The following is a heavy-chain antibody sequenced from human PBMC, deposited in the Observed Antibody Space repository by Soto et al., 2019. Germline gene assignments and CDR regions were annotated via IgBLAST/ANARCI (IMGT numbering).Heavy chain of an antibody. Sequence: GGSLRLSCAASGFTFSSYAMHWVRQAPGKGLEWVAVISYDGSNKYYADSVKGRFTISRDNSKNTLYLQMNSLRAEDTAVYYSACIGRDGYNFNDYWGQGTLVTVSS. V-gene: IGHV3-30-3*01. CDR2: ISYDGSNK. D-gene: IGHD5-12*01. J-gene: IGHJ4*02. CDR1: GFTFSSYA. CDR3: ACIGRDGYNFNDY.